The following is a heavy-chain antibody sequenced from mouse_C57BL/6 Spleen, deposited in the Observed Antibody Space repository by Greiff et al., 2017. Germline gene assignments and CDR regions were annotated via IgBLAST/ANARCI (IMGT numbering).Heavy chain of an antibody. CDR3: TVGSPYAMDY. V-gene: IGHV6-3*01. D-gene: IGHD3-2*02. J-gene: IGHJ4*01. Sequence: DVQLQESGGGLVQPGGSMKLSCVASGFTFSNYWMNWVRQSPEKGLEWVAQIRLKSDNYATHYAESVKGRFTISRDDSKSSVYLQMNNLRAEDTGIYYCTVGSPYAMDYWGQGTSVTVSS. CDR1: GFTFSNYW. CDR2: IRLKSDNYAT.